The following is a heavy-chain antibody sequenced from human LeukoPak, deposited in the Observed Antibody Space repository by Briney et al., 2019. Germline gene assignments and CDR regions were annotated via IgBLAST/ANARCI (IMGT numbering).Heavy chain of an antibody. Sequence: GGSLRLSCAASGFTFSSYAMSWVRQAPGKVLEWVSAISGSGGSTYYADSVKGRFTISRDNSKNTLYLQMNSLRAEDTAVYYCAKDRVVRGVRGAFDIWGQGTMVTVSS. J-gene: IGHJ3*02. CDR2: ISGSGGST. CDR1: GFTFSSYA. D-gene: IGHD3-10*01. CDR3: AKDRVVRGVRGAFDI. V-gene: IGHV3-23*01.